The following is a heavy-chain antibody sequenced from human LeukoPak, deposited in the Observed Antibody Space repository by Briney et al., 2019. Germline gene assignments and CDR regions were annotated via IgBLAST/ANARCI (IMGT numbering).Heavy chain of an antibody. Sequence: SETLSLTCTVSGGSISSYYWSWIRQPPGKGLEWIGYIYYRGSTNYNLSLKSRVTISVDTSKRQFSLKLTSVTAADTAVYYCARHDGLGPSYYYYYGLAVWGQGTTVTVSS. D-gene: IGHD6-19*01. CDR2: IYYRGST. CDR3: ARHDGLGPSYYYYYGLAV. CDR1: GGSISSYY. J-gene: IGHJ6*02. V-gene: IGHV4-59*08.